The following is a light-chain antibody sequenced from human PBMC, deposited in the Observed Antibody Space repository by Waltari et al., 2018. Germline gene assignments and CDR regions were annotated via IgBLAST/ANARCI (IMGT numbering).Light chain of an antibody. V-gene: IGLV3-1*01. CDR1: KIQYKS. CDR3: QACDTSTGVV. CDR2: RDI. J-gene: IGLJ2*01. Sequence: YEITLPPSVSVSPGQTATIPCAGDKIQYKSVYCYQHKPGKSPLLILYRDIERPSGIPERFSGSNSGNTATLTISETQAMDEADYYCQACDTSTGVVFGGGTKLTVL.